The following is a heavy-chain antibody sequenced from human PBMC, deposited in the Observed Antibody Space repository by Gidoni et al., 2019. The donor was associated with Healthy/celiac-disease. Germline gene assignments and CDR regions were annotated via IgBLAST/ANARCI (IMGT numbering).Heavy chain of an antibody. CDR2: IRSKAYGGTT. D-gene: IGHD5-12*01. J-gene: IGHJ3*02. V-gene: IGHV3-49*05. CDR1: GFTFGDYA. CDR3: TRGTVEMATIGAFDI. Sequence: EVQLVESGGGLVKPGRSLRLSCTASGFTFGDYAMSWFRQAPGKGLEWVGFIRSKAYGGTTEYAASVKGRFTISRDDSKSIAYLQMNSLKTEDTAVYYCTRGTVEMATIGAFDIWGQGTMVTVSS.